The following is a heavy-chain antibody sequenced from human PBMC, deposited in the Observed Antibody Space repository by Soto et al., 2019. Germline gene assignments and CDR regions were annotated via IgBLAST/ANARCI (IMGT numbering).Heavy chain of an antibody. J-gene: IGHJ4*02. CDR1: GYSFTNYW. CDR3: ATWYSSGLYYFDY. Sequence: PGESLKISCKASGYSFTNYWIGWVRQMPGKGLEWMGIISPGDSDTRYSPSFQGQVTISADKSVSTAYLQWSSLKASDTAIYYCATWYSSGLYYFDYWGQGTQVTVSS. V-gene: IGHV5-51*01. CDR2: ISPGDSDT. D-gene: IGHD6-19*01.